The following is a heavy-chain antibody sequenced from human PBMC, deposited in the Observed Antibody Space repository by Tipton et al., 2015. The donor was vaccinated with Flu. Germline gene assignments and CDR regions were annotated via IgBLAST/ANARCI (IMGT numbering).Heavy chain of an antibody. D-gene: IGHD3-10*01. CDR2: IYYSGST. Sequence: TLSLTCTVSGGSISSYYWSWIRQPPGKGLEWIGYIYYSGSTNYNPSLKSRVTISVDTSKNQFSLTLSSVTAAATAVYYCARVMVRGPGRWFDPWGQGTLVTVSS. J-gene: IGHJ5*02. CDR1: GGSISSYY. CDR3: ARVMVRGPGRWFDP. V-gene: IGHV4-59*01.